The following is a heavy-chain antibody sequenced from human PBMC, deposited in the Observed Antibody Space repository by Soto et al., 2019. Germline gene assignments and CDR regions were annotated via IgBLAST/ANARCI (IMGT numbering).Heavy chain of an antibody. CDR1: GYSFTSYW. Sequence: GESLKISCKGSGYSFTSYWIGWVRQMPGKGLEWMGALYPGDSDTRYSPSFQGLVTISADKSISTAYLQWSSLKASDTAMYYCATNRRYSGNDGGYWGQGTLVTVSS. D-gene: IGHD5-12*01. CDR2: LYPGDSDT. V-gene: IGHV5-51*01. CDR3: ATNRRYSGNDGGY. J-gene: IGHJ4*02.